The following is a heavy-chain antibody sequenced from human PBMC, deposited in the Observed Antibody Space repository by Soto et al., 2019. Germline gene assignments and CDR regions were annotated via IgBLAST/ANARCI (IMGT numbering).Heavy chain of an antibody. V-gene: IGHV3-23*01. Sequence: PGGSLRLSCAASVFTFSSYAMHLVRQSPGKGLEWVSTLGGADGGTYYADSVKGRFTISRDNSKDTLYLQMNNLRAEDTALYYCAKGGVIATFGGVIVPYYFESWGQGTTVTVSS. CDR3: AKGGVIATFGGVIVPYYFES. CDR1: VFTFSSYA. J-gene: IGHJ4*02. CDR2: LGGADGGT. D-gene: IGHD3-16*01.